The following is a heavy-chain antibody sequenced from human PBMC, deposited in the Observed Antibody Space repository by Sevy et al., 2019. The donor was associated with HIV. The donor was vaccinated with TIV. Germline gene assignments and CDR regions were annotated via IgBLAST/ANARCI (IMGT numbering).Heavy chain of an antibody. D-gene: IGHD3-3*01. J-gene: IGHJ6*02. CDR3: ARGGSGDVWNYGYYYYGMDV. CDR2: MSPKSGST. Sequence: ASVKVSCKASGDTFSTYDINWVRQAPGQGLEWMGWMSPKSGSTGLEQKFQGRPTMTRDTSINTAYMALSSLRSEDTGVYDCARGGSGDVWNYGYYYYGMDVWGQGTTVTVSS. V-gene: IGHV1-8*02. CDR1: GDTFSTYD.